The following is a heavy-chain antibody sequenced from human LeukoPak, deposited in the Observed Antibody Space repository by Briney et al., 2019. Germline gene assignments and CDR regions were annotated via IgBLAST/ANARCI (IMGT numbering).Heavy chain of an antibody. CDR3: ARSRWYYDSSGERRPYYFDY. V-gene: IGHV4-34*01. CDR1: GGSFSGYY. J-gene: IGHJ4*02. CDR2: INHSGST. Sequence: SETLSLTCAVYGGSFSGYYWSWIRQPPGKGLEWIGEINHSGSTNYNPSLKSRVTISVDTSKNQFSLKLSSVTAADTAVYYCARSRWYYDSSGERRPYYFDYWGQGTLVTVSS. D-gene: IGHD3-22*01.